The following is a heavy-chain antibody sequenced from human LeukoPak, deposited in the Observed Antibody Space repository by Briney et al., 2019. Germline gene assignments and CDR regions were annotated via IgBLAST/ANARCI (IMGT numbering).Heavy chain of an antibody. D-gene: IGHD5-24*01. J-gene: IGHJ4*02. Sequence: ASVKVSCKASGGTFSSYAISWVRQAPGQGLEWMGGIIPIFGTANYAQKFQGGVTITADESTSTAYMELSSLRSEDTAVYYCARAEMATMGLLDYWGQGTLVTVSS. CDR2: IIPIFGTA. CDR1: GGTFSSYA. V-gene: IGHV1-69*13. CDR3: ARAEMATMGLLDY.